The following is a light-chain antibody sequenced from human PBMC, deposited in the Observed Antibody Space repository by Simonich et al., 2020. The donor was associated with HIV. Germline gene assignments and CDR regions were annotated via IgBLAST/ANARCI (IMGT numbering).Light chain of an antibody. CDR3: QVWDSSSDHWV. Sequence: SYVLTQPPSVSVAPGKTARGSWGGNDIGSKSVHWYQKKSGQAPVLVVYDDSDRPSGIPDRFSGSNSGNTATLTISRVEAGDEADYYCQVWDSSSDHWVFGGGTKLTVL. V-gene: IGLV3-21*03. J-gene: IGLJ3*02. CDR1: DIGSKS. CDR2: DDS.